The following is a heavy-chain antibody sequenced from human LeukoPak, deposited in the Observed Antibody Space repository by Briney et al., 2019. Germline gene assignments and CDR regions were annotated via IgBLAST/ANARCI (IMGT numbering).Heavy chain of an antibody. Sequence: GGSLRLSCAASGFTLRNYAMFLVRQAPGKGLEWVSAVSGRDDSTYYADSVKGRFIISRDNSKNTLYLQMNSLRAEDTAVYYCAKWGDYDILTGYYDPDYWGQGTLVTVSS. J-gene: IGHJ4*02. D-gene: IGHD3-9*01. CDR1: GFTLRNYA. V-gene: IGHV3-23*01. CDR2: VSGRDDST. CDR3: AKWGDYDILTGYYDPDY.